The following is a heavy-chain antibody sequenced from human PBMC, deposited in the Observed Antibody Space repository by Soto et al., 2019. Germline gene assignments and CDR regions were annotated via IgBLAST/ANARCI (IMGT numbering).Heavy chain of an antibody. CDR3: ARATIVLVPAAMVSHWFDP. CDR2: IYYSGST. CDR1: GGSISSGDYY. J-gene: IGHJ5*02. V-gene: IGHV4-30-4*01. D-gene: IGHD2-2*01. Sequence: SETLSLTCTVSGGSISSGDYYWSWIRQPPGKGQEWIGYIYYSGSTYYNPSLKSRVTISVDTSKNQFSLKLSSVTAADTAVYYCARATIVLVPAAMVSHWFDPWGQGTLVTVS.